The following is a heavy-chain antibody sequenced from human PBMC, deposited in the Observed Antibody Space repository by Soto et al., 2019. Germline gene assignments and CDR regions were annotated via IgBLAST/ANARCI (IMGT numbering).Heavy chain of an antibody. J-gene: IGHJ3*02. CDR3: ARGLYDLRSGDRFDI. Sequence: QVQLQQWGAGLLKPSETLSLTCAVYGGSLSGDYGSWIRQPPGKGLEWIGEFNHSGSTNYNPSLKSRLIISVDTSRNQFSLRLTSVTAADTAVYYCARGLYDLRSGDRFDICGQGTVVTVSS. D-gene: IGHD3-3*01. V-gene: IGHV4-34*01. CDR2: FNHSGST. CDR1: GGSLSGDY.